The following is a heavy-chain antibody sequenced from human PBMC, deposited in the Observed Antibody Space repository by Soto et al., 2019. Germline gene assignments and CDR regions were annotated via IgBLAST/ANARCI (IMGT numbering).Heavy chain of an antibody. CDR3: TTDPQFYLGLFSEYDSIPTPLY. D-gene: IGHD3-22*01. V-gene: IGHV3-15*07. J-gene: IGHJ4*02. CDR1: GFSFSNAW. CDR2: IKSKTDGGTT. Sequence: GGSLRLSCAASGFSFSNAWMNWVRQAPGKGLEWVGRIKSKTDGGTTDYAALVKGRFTISRDDSKNTLYLQMNSLKTEDTAVYYCTTDPQFYLGLFSEYDSIPTPLYWGQGTLVTVSS.